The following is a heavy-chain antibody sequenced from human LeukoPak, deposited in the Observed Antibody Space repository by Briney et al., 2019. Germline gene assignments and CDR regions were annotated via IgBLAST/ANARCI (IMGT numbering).Heavy chain of an antibody. CDR2: ISGSGGST. V-gene: IGHV3-23*01. D-gene: IGHD3-22*01. Sequence: PGGSLRLSCAVSGFTLSSFWMTWVRQAPGKGLEWVSAISGSGGSTYYADSVKGRFTISRDNAKNSLYLQMNSLRAEDTAVYYCARITSVVVIIEAFDYWGQGTLVTVSS. J-gene: IGHJ4*02. CDR3: ARITSVVVIIEAFDY. CDR1: GFTLSSFW.